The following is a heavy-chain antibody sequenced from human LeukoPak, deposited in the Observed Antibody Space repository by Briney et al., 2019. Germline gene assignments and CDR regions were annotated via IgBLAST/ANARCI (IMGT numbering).Heavy chain of an antibody. Sequence: PGGSQRLSCVASGFTFRNYGIHWVRQAPGKGLEWVAVIWSNGDKRYYADSVKGRFTISRDNSKNTLYLQMNSLRAEDTAFYYCARDLAGGNTWSFDSWGQGTLVIVSS. J-gene: IGHJ4*02. CDR2: IWSNGDKR. CDR3: ARDLAGGNTWSFDS. CDR1: GFTFRNYG. V-gene: IGHV3-33*01. D-gene: IGHD6-19*01.